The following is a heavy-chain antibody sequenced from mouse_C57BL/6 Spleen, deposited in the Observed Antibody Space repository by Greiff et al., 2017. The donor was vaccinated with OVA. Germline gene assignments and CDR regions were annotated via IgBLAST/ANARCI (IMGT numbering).Heavy chain of an antibody. CDR1: GYTFTSYW. Sequence: QVQLQQPGAELVKPGASVKLSCKASGYTFTSYWMQWVKQRPGQGLEWIGEIDPSDSYTNYNQKFKGKATLTVDTSSSTAYMQLSSLTSEDSAVYYCARREVYYEYDKGFAYWGQGTLVTVSA. D-gene: IGHD2-4*01. V-gene: IGHV1-50*01. CDR2: IDPSDSYT. CDR3: ARREVYYEYDKGFAY. J-gene: IGHJ3*01.